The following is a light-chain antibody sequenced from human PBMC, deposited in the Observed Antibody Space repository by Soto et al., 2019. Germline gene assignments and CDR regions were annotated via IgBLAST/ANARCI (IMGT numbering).Light chain of an antibody. J-gene: IGKJ4*01. Sequence: DMQRTRCPSYLFACVVDRVTVNCRASQSSRSYVNWYQQKPGTAPKLLSDAASSLQRGGPSMFRGSGSETDFTLTSSSLQPAVFATYACRQSSSTSLTFSGGTKVDIK. CDR1: QSSRSY. CDR2: AAS. V-gene: IGKV1-39*01. CDR3: RQSSSTSLT.